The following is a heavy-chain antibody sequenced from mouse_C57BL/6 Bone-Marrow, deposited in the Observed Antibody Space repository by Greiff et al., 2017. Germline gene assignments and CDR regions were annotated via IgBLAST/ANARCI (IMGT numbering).Heavy chain of an antibody. CDR3: ARSGPLGRSFDY. J-gene: IGHJ2*01. V-gene: IGHV1-55*01. CDR2: IYPTSGRT. D-gene: IGHD4-1*01. Sequence: QVHVKQPGAELVKPGASVKMSCKASGYTFTSYWITWVKQRPGQGLEWIGDIYPTSGRTNYNEKFKSKAILTVDTSSNPAYMQLSSLTSEDSAVFYCARSGPLGRSFDYWGQGTTLTVSS. CDR1: GYTFTSYW.